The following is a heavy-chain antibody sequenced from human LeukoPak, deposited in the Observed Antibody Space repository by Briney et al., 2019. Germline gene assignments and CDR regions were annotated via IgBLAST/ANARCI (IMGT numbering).Heavy chain of an antibody. J-gene: IGHJ4*02. Sequence: GGSLRLSCAASGFTISTSWMSWVRQAPGKGLEWVANIKQDGSEIYYVDSVKGRFTISRDNAKNSLSLQMNSLRAEDTAVYYCARDSGWLSDQWGQGTLVTVSS. CDR1: GFTISTSW. CDR3: ARDSGWLSDQ. CDR2: IKQDGSEI. V-gene: IGHV3-7*01. D-gene: IGHD6-19*01.